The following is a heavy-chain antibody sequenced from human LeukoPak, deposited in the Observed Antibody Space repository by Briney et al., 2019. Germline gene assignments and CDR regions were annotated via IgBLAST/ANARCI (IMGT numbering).Heavy chain of an antibody. CDR3: ARDRAFGVDFDY. CDR1: GFSFADYE. D-gene: IGHD3-16*01. CDR2: ISATGNTK. V-gene: IGHV3-11*01. J-gene: IGHJ4*02. Sequence: GGSLRLSCEASGFSFADYEMSWFRQAPGKGPEWILYISATGNTKYYADSVRGRFSISRDNAKSSLYLQMSTLRVDDTAVYYCARDRAFGVDFDYWGQGTLVTVSS.